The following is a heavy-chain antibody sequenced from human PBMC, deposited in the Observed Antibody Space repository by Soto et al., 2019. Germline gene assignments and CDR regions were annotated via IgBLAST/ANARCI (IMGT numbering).Heavy chain of an antibody. CDR1: GGSSSGYY. J-gene: IGHJ4*02. CDR3: ARGYGSGSYYNILEYYFDY. Sequence: SETLSLTCAVSGGSSSGYYWSWIRQPPGKGLEWIGEINHSGSTNYNPSLKSRVTISVDTSKNQCSLKLSSVTAADTAVYYCARGYGSGSYYNILEYYFDYWGQGTLVTVSS. CDR2: INHSGST. V-gene: IGHV4-34*01. D-gene: IGHD3-10*01.